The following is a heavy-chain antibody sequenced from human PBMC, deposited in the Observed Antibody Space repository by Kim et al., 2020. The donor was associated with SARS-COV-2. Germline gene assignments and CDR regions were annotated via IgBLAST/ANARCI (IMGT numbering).Heavy chain of an antibody. CDR2: INHSGST. Sequence: SETLSLTCAVYGGSFSGYYWSWIRQPPGKGLEWIGEINHSGSTNYNPSLKSRVTISVDTSKNQFSLKLSSVTAADTAVYYCASCIARYYYYYGMDVWCQGTTVTVSS. J-gene: IGHJ6*01. V-gene: IGHV4-34*01. D-gene: IGHD6-13*01. CDR1: GGSFSGYY. CDR3: ASCIARYYYYYGMDV.